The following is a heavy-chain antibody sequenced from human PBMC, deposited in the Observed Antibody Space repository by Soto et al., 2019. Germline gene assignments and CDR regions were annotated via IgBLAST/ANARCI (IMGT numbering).Heavy chain of an antibody. J-gene: IGHJ4*02. D-gene: IGHD1-26*01. Sequence: VESGGGVVQPGDSLRLSCAASGFTFSAYAMYWVRQAPGKGLDWVAVTSFDGSHKYYGDSVQGRFTISRDNSKNTLYLQMNILRPEDTAFYYCAIKRINSGSRGWIDSCGQGTLVTVSS. CDR1: GFTFSAYA. CDR2: TSFDGSHK. V-gene: IGHV3-30-3*01. CDR3: AIKRINSGSRGWIDS.